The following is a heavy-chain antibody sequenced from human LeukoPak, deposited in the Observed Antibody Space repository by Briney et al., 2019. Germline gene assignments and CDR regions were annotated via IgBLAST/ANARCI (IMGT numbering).Heavy chain of an antibody. J-gene: IGHJ5*02. D-gene: IGHD3-22*01. Sequence: PGGSLRLSCAASGFTFSSYGMHWVRQAPGKGLEWVAFIRYDGSNKYYADSVKGRFTISRDNSKNTLYLQMNSLRAEDTAVYYCAKDVYDSSGYCLNWFDPWGQGTLVTVSS. CDR3: AKDVYDSSGYCLNWFDP. CDR2: IRYDGSNK. V-gene: IGHV3-30*02. CDR1: GFTFSSYG.